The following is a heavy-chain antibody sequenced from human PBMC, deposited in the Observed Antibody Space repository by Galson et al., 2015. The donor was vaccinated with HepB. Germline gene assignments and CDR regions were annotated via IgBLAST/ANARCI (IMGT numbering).Heavy chain of an antibody. CDR1: GFTFSSYG. Sequence: SLRLSCAASGFTFSSYGMHWVRQAPGKGLEWVAVIWYDGSNKYYADSVKGRFTISRDNSKNTLYLQMNSLRAEDTAVYYCAREAREGWGIAVAGNFDYWGQGTLVTVSS. D-gene: IGHD6-19*01. J-gene: IGHJ4*02. V-gene: IGHV3-33*01. CDR2: IWYDGSNK. CDR3: AREAREGWGIAVAGNFDY.